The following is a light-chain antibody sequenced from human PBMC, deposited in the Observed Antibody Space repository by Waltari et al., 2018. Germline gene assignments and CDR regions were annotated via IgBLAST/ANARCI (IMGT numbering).Light chain of an antibody. Sequence: QAVVTQEPSLPVSPGGTVTLTCGSSTGFVTSVRYPYWFQQKPGQAPKTLIYDTSNKHSWTPARFSGSLVGGKAALTLSGAQPEDEADYYCLLSYSGGRRVFGGGTKLTVL. V-gene: IGLV7-46*01. J-gene: IGLJ3*02. CDR3: LLSYSGGRRV. CDR1: TGFVTSVRY. CDR2: DTS.